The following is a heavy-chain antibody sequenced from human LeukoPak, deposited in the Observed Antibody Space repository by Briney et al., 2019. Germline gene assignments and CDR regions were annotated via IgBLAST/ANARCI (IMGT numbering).Heavy chain of an antibody. V-gene: IGHV3-53*01. CDR1: GFTVNTNY. CDR2: TYSGGST. J-gene: IGHJ3*02. D-gene: IGHD6-19*01. CDR3: ARGRSGVAGDAFDI. Sequence: GGSLRLSCAASGFTVNTNYMSWIRQAPGKGLEWVSVTYSGGSTYYTGSVKGRFTISRDNSKNTLYLQMNSLRAEDTAMYYCARGRSGVAGDAFDIWGQGTMVTVSS.